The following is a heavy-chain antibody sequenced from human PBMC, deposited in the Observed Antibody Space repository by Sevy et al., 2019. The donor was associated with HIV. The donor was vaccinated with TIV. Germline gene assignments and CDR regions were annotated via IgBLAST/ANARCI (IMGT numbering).Heavy chain of an antibody. CDR2: ISYDGSNK. V-gene: IGHV3-30*04. CDR3: ARDLYY. Sequence: GGSLRLSCAASGFTFSSYAMHWVRQAPGKGLEWVAVISYDGSNKYYADSVKGRFTISRDNSKNTLYLQMNSLRAEDTAVYYCARDLYYWGQGTLVTFSS. CDR1: GFTFSSYA. J-gene: IGHJ4*02.